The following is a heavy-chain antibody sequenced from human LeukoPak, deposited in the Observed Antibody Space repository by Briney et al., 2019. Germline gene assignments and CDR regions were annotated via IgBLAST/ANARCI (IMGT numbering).Heavy chain of an antibody. CDR1: GYTLTELS. CDR2: MNPNSGNT. V-gene: IGHV1-8*01. Sequence: GASVKVSCKVSGYTLTELSMHWVRQATGQGLEWMGWMNPNSGNTGYAQKFQGRVTMTRNTSISTAYMELSSLRSEDTAVYYCARSPTDYGDIDYWGQGTLVTVSS. J-gene: IGHJ4*02. D-gene: IGHD4-17*01. CDR3: ARSPTDYGDIDY.